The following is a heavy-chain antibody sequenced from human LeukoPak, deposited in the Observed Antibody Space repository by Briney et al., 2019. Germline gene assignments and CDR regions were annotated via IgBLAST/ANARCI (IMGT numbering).Heavy chain of an antibody. V-gene: IGHV3-23*01. CDR3: AKDRKMATINYYFDY. D-gene: IGHD5-24*01. J-gene: IGHJ4*02. Sequence: SGGSLRLSCAASGFTFSSYGMHWVRQAPGKGLEWVSAISGSGGSTYYADSVKGRFTISRDNSKNTLYLQMNSLRAEDTAVYYCAKDRKMATINYYFDYWGQGTLVTVSS. CDR1: GFTFSSYG. CDR2: ISGSGGST.